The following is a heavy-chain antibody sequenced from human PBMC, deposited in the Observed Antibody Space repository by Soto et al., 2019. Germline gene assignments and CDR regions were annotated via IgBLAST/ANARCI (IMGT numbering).Heavy chain of an antibody. CDR3: ARPQMRSTNYFYGLDV. CDR2: VSHNGNTI. CDR1: GFTLSDYY. J-gene: IGHJ6*02. Sequence: GGSLRLSCAAAGFTLSDYYMSWIRQTPGKGLEWVSYVSHNGNTIDYADSVKGRFTISRDTAKKSLFLQMSGLAAEDTAVYYCARPQMRSTNYFYGLDVWGQGTTVTVSS. V-gene: IGHV3-11*01.